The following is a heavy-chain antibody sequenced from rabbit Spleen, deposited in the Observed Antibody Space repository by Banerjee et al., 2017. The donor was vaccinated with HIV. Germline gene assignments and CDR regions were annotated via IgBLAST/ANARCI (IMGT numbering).Heavy chain of an antibody. Sequence: QEQLVESGGGLVQPEGSLTLTCTASGFSFSSGYDMSWVRQAPGKGLEWIGCIGTGSGSTWYASWVAGRFTILKTSSATVTLQMTSLTAADTATYFCARDTSSSFSSYGMDLWGPGTLVTVS. J-gene: IGHJ6*01. D-gene: IGHD1-1*01. CDR2: IGTGSGST. CDR3: ARDTSSSFSSYGMDL. V-gene: IGHV1S45*01. CDR1: GFSFSSGYD.